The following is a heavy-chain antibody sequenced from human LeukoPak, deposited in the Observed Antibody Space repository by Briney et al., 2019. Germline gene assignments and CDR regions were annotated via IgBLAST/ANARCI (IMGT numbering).Heavy chain of an antibody. Sequence: ASVKVSCKVSGYTLTELSMHWVRQARGKGLEWMGGFDPEDGETVYAQRFQGRVTMTEDTSTDTAYMELSSLRSEDTAVYYCATGSLRLGEFSLGYWGQGTLVTVSS. V-gene: IGHV1-24*01. CDR2: FDPEDGET. CDR1: GYTLTELS. J-gene: IGHJ4*02. D-gene: IGHD3-16*02. CDR3: ATGSLRLGEFSLGY.